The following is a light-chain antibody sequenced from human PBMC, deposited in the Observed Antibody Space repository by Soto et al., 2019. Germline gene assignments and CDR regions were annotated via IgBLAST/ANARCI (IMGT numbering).Light chain of an antibody. V-gene: IGLV1-51*01. J-gene: IGLJ1*01. CDR3: ATWDSSLSAHV. Sequence: QSVLTQPPSVSAAPGQKVTISCSGSISNLGENYVSWYQHLPGTAPKLLIYDDDNRPSGIPDRFSGSKSGTSATLGVTGLQTGDEADYYCATWDSSLSAHVFGTGTKVTVL. CDR1: ISNLGENY. CDR2: DDD.